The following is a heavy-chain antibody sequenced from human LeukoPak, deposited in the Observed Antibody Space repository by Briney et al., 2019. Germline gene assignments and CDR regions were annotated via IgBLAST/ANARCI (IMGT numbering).Heavy chain of an antibody. D-gene: IGHD3-22*01. V-gene: IGHV4-34*01. J-gene: IGHJ3*02. CDR1: GGSFSGYY. CDR3: ARAWYYYDSSGYPDAFDI. CDR2: INHSGST. Sequence: SETLSLTCAVYGGSFSGYYWSWIRQPPGKGLEWIGEINHSGSTNYNPSLKSRVTISVDTSKNQFSLKLSSVTAADTAVYYCARAWYYYDSSGYPDAFDIWGQGTMVTVSS.